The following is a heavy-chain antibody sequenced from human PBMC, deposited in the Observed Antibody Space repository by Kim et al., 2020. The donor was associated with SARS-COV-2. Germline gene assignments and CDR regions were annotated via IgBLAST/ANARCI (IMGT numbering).Heavy chain of an antibody. Sequence: YYYPSLKSRVTISVDTSKNQFSLKLSSVTAADTAVYYCARDRWLHHPFDYWGQGTLVTVSS. V-gene: IGHV4-30-2*05. J-gene: IGHJ4*02. D-gene: IGHD5-12*01. CDR3: ARDRWLHHPFDY.